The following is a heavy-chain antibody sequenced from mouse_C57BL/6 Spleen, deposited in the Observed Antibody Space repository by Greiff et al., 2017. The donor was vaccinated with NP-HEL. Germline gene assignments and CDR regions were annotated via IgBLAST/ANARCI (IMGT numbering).Heavy chain of an antibody. CDR3: ARGGTYRWYFDV. CDR2: IDPSDSYT. J-gene: IGHJ1*03. D-gene: IGHD5-1*01. Sequence: QVQLQQSGAELVKPGASVKLSCKASGYTFTSYWMQWVKQRPGQGLEWIGEIDPSDSYTNYNQKFKGKATLTVDTSSSTAYMQLSSLTSEDSAVYYCARGGTYRWYFDVWGTGTTVTVSS. CDR1: GYTFTSYW. V-gene: IGHV1-50*01.